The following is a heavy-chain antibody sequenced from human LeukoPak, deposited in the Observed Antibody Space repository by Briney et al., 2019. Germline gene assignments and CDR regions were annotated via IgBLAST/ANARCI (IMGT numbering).Heavy chain of an antibody. Sequence: GGSLRLSCAASGFTFSGYWVHWVRQAPGKGLVWVSRISNDGSRTSYADSVKGRFTISRDNAKNTLFLQMNSLRAEDTAVYYCTREGPPDAFDIWGQGTMVTVSS. J-gene: IGHJ3*02. CDR1: GFTFSGYW. V-gene: IGHV3-74*01. CDR2: ISNDGSRT. CDR3: TREGPPDAFDI.